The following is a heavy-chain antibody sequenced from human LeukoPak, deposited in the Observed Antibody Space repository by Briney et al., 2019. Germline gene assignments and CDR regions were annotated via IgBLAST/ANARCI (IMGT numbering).Heavy chain of an antibody. CDR2: INPSGGST. D-gene: IGHD3-9*01. J-gene: IGHJ4*02. V-gene: IGHV1-46*01. CDR1: GYAFTSYY. CDR3: ARSFDWALDY. Sequence: ASVKVSCKASGYAFTSYYMHWVRQAPGQGLEWMGIINPSGGSTRYAQKFQGRVTMTGDTSTSTVYMELSSLKFEDTAVYYCARSFDWALDYWGQGTLVTVSS.